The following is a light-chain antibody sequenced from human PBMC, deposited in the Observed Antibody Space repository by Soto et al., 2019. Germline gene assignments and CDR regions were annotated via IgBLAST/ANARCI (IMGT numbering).Light chain of an antibody. CDR1: QSVSSY. V-gene: IGKV3-11*01. Sequence: EIVLTQSPATLSLSPGERATLSCRASQSVSSYLAWYPQKPGQARRLLIYDASNRATGIPARFSGSGSGTDFTLTISSLEPEDFAVYYCQQRSNWPPEITFGQGTRLEIK. CDR2: DAS. CDR3: QQRSNWPPEIT. J-gene: IGKJ5*01.